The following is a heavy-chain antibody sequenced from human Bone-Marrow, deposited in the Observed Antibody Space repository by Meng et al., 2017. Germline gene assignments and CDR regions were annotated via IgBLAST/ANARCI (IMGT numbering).Heavy chain of an antibody. Sequence: HVQLQGSGPGLVKPPQTLSLTCTVSGGPISSGNHYWSWIRQHPGKGLEYIGYIYYSGSTYYNPSLKSRVIISVDTSKNQFSLRLNSVTAADTAVYYCASLYGDSSVWYLDLWGRGTLVTVSS. J-gene: IGHJ2*01. D-gene: IGHD4-17*01. CDR2: IYYSGST. V-gene: IGHV4-31*03. CDR1: GGPISSGNHY. CDR3: ASLYGDSSVWYLDL.